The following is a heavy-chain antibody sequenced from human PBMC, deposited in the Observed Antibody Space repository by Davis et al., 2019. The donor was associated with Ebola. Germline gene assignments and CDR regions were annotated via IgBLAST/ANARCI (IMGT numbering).Heavy chain of an antibody. CDR3: ARAEVGHASPFDC. Sequence: SETLSLTCDVSGASISTGGYYWGWIRQFSGTGLEWLGYMYYDGSAFPNPPLNSRATISLDKSNNQFSLKLRSVTAADTAVYYCARAEVGHASPFDCWGQGTLVTVSS. J-gene: IGHJ4*02. CDR2: MYYDGSA. D-gene: IGHD3/OR15-3a*01. V-gene: IGHV4-31*11. CDR1: GASISTGGYY.